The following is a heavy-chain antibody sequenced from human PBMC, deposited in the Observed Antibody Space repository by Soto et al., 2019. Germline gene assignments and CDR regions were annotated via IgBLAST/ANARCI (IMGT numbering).Heavy chain of an antibody. V-gene: IGHV2-5*01. J-gene: IGHJ4*02. CDR3: AHTDDFWTGYYPGFDY. D-gene: IGHD3-3*01. CDR1: DFSLSTSGVG. Sequence: SGPTLVNPAQTLTLTCTFSDFSLSTSGVGVGWIRQSPEKALEWLELIYWTDDKRYRPSLKSRLTITKDTSKNQVVLTMTNMEPVDTATYYCAHTDDFWTGYYPGFDYWGQGTLVTVSS. CDR2: IYWTDDK.